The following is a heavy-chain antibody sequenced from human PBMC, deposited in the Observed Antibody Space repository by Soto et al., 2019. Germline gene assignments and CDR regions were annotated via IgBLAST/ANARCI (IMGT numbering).Heavy chain of an antibody. CDR2: IIPIFGTA. Sequence: QVQLVQSGAEVKKPGSSVKVSCKASGGTFSSYAISWVRQDPGQGLEWMGGIIPIFGTANYGQKFKCRVTITADEYTSTAYMELSSLRSEDTAVYYCARGRENSGYRYGMDVWGQGTTVTVSS. D-gene: IGHD5-12*01. CDR3: ARGRENSGYRYGMDV. V-gene: IGHV1-69*01. CDR1: GGTFSSYA. J-gene: IGHJ6*02.